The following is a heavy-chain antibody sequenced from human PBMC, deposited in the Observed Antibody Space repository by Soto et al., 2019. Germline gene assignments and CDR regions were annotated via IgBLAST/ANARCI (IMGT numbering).Heavy chain of an antibody. CDR1: GGSFSGNY. CDR2: INLIGST. D-gene: IGHD3-3*01. Sequence: SETLSLTCAVYGGSFSGNYCCWICLRQGPGKGLNGKINLIGSTNYNPTLTRRVTISVAMSKNRFSLKLSSVTAADTAVYYCARGRLEYELWSCHRGWFDPWGRGTLVTVSS. CDR3: ARGRLEYELWSCHRGWFDP. J-gene: IGHJ5*02. V-gene: IGHV4-34*01.